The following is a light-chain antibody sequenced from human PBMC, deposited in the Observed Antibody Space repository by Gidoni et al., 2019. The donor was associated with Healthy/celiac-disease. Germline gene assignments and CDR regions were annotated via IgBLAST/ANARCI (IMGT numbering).Light chain of an antibody. V-gene: IGKV2-28*01. Sequence: DIVMTQSPLSLPVTPGEPASITCRSSQNLLHSNGYNYLDWYLQKPGQSPQLLIYLGSNRASGVPDRFSGSGSCTDFTLKISRVEAEDVGFYYCMQALQTPRTFXQXTKVEIK. J-gene: IGKJ1*01. CDR3: MQALQTPRT. CDR1: QNLLHSNGYNY. CDR2: LGS.